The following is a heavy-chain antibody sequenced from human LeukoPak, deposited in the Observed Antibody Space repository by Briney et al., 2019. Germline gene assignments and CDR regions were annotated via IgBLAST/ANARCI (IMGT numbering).Heavy chain of an antibody. CDR2: ISSSSSYI. CDR3: ARDRGRVVVVTTRGYFDY. Sequence: GGSLRLSCAASGFTFSSYAMSWVRQAPGKGLVWVSSISSSSSYIYYADSVKGRFTISRDNAKNSLYLQMNSLRAEDTAVYYCARDRGRVVVVTTRGYFDYWGQGTLVTVSS. D-gene: IGHD3-22*01. CDR1: GFTFSSYA. J-gene: IGHJ4*02. V-gene: IGHV3-21*01.